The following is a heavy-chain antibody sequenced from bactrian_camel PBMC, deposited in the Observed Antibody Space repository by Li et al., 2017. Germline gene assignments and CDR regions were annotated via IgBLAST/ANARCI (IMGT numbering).Heavy chain of an antibody. CDR3: AMSSPGFCYTFGINGYKY. D-gene: IGHD2*01. Sequence: HVQLVESGGGSVQAGGSLRLSCVASTFTPGSSRYCLAWFRQVPGTEREGVARIGSDGKVMYTDAVKGRFTISRDNAKKTLYLQMDSLTPSDTGVYYCAMSSPGFCYTFGINGYKYWGQGTQVTVS. CDR1: TFTPGSSRYC. V-gene: IGHV3S6*01. J-gene: IGHJ4*01. CDR2: IGSDGKVM.